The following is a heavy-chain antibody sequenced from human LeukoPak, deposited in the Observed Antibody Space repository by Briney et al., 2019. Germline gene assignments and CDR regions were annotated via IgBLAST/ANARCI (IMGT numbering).Heavy chain of an antibody. V-gene: IGHV1-2*02. D-gene: IGHD2-2*01. CDR1: GYTSTGYY. J-gene: IGHJ4*02. CDR2: INPNSGGT. Sequence: ASVKVSCKASGYTSTGYYMHWVRQAPGQGLEWMGWINPNSGGTNYAQKFQGRVTMTRDTSISTAYMELSRLRSDDTAVYYCARVKYCSSTSCSLFDYWGQGTLVTVSS. CDR3: ARVKYCSSTSCSLFDY.